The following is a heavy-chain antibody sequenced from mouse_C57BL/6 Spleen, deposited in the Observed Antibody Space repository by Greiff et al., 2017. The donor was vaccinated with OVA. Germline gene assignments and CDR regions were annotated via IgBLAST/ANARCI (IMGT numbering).Heavy chain of an antibody. V-gene: IGHV2-9-1*01. CDR1: GFSLTSYA. CDR3: ARNGLYGNFFYAMGY. D-gene: IGHD2-1*01. CDR2: IWTGGGT. J-gene: IGHJ4*01. Sequence: VQLQESGPGLVAPSPSLSITCTVSGFSLTSYAISWVRQPPGKGLEWLGEIWTGGGTTYNSALNSRLIISKANSKSEVFLKMTRLQTDDTARYYCARNGLYGNFFYAMGYGGQGPSVTVSS.